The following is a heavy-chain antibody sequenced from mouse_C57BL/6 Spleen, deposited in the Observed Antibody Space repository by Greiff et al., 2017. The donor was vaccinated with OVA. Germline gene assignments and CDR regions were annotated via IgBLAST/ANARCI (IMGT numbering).Heavy chain of an antibody. CDR3: AKGITTVEAMDY. CDR1: GYAFTNYL. J-gene: IGHJ4*01. CDR2: INPGSGGT. Sequence: QVQLKESGAELVRPGTSVKVSCKASGYAFTNYLIEWVKQRPGQGLEWIGVINPGSGGTNYNEKFKGKATLTADKSSSTAYMQLSSLTSEDSAVYFCAKGITTVEAMDYWGQGTSVTVSS. D-gene: IGHD1-1*01. V-gene: IGHV1-54*01.